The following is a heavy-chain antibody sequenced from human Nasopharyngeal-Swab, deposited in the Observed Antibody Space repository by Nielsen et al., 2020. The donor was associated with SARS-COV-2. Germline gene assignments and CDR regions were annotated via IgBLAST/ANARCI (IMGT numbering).Heavy chain of an antibody. D-gene: IGHD6-19*01. Sequence: WIRQPPGKGLEWIGEINHSGSTNYNPSLKSRVTISVDKSKNQFSLKLSSVTAADTAVYYCARERAGTGWYFDLWGRGTLVTVSS. CDR2: INHSGST. V-gene: IGHV4-34*01. CDR3: ARERAGTGWYFDL. J-gene: IGHJ2*01.